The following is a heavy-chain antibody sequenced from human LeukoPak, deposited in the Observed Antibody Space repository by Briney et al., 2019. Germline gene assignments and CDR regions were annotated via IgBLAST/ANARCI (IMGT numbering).Heavy chain of an antibody. CDR1: GGSVSSGSYY. CDR3: ARDMGAPDYGSYSVDY. Sequence: SETLSLTCTVSGGSVSSGSYYWSWIRQPPGRGLEWIAYIHYSGSAAYNPSLKSRVTISRDMSTNQFSLKMTSVTAADTAVYFCARDMGAPDYGSYSVDYWGQGTLVTISS. D-gene: IGHD4-23*01. V-gene: IGHV4-61*01. J-gene: IGHJ4*02. CDR2: IHYSGSA.